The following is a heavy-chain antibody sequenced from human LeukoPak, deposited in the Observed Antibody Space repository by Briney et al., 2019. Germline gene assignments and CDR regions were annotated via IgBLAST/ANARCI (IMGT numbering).Heavy chain of an antibody. CDR2: IYYSGST. CDR1: GGSISSSSYY. D-gene: IGHD3-10*01. CDR3: ATYGRSYYYGSGSYYKMLEFDP. Sequence: PSETLSLTCTASGGSISSSSYYWGWIRQPPGKGLEWIGSIYYSGSTYYNPSLKSRVTISVDTSKNQFSLKLSSVTAADTAVYYCATYGRSYYYGSGSYYKMLEFDPWGQGTLVTVSS. V-gene: IGHV4-39*01. J-gene: IGHJ5*02.